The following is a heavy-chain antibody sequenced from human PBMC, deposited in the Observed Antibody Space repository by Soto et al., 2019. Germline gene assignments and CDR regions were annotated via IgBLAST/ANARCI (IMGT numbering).Heavy chain of an antibody. CDR3: ARASGRWHYYYYYMDV. V-gene: IGHV5-51*01. J-gene: IGHJ6*03. CDR2: IYPGDSDT. Sequence: GESLKISCKGSGYSFTSYWIGWVRQMPGKGLEWMGIIYPGDSDTRYSPSFQGQVTISADNSISTAYLQWSSLKASDTAMYYCARASGRWHYYYYYMDVWGKGTTVTVSS. D-gene: IGHD6-25*01. CDR1: GYSFTSYW.